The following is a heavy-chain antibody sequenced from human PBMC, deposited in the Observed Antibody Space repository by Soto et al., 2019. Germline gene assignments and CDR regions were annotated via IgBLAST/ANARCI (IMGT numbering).Heavy chain of an antibody. CDR3: AREGGGCSRGYCDH. D-gene: IGHD2-15*01. CDR1: GGTFSTYA. CDR2: IIPLFVTT. Sequence: QVQLVQSGAEVRNPGSSLKVSCKASGGTFSTYAINWVRQAPGQGLEWMGMIIPLFVTTKYAQKLQGRITIIADESTTTSNMELTSLRNEDADVYFCAREGGGCSRGYCDHWGQGTQVTV. J-gene: IGHJ5*02. V-gene: IGHV1-69*18.